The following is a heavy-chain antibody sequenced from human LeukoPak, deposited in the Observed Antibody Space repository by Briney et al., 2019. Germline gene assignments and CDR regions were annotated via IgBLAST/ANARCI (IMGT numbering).Heavy chain of an antibody. J-gene: IGHJ4*02. Sequence: ASVKVSCKASGGTFSSYAISWVRQAPGQGLEWMGGIIPIFGTANCAQKFQGRVTITADESTSTAYMELSSLRSEDTAVYYCARDRVGGYYYRHWGQGTLVTVSS. CDR1: GGTFSSYA. CDR2: IIPIFGTA. CDR3: ARDRVGGYYYRH. V-gene: IGHV1-69*01. D-gene: IGHD3-22*01.